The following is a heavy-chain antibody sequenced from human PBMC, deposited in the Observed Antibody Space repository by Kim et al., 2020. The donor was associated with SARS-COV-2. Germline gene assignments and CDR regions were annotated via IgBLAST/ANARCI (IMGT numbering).Heavy chain of an antibody. D-gene: IGHD3-9*01. CDR3: ARRLSSDSAGYAFDH. J-gene: IGHJ4*02. Sequence: SPSFQGPVTISADKSIDTAYLQWSSLEASDTAVYYCARRLSSDSAGYAFDHWGQGTLVTVSS. V-gene: IGHV5-51*01.